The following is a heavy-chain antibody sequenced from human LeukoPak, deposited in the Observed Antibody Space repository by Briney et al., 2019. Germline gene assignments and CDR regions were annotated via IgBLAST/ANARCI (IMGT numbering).Heavy chain of an antibody. CDR2: IYYRGNT. Sequence: SETLSLTCTVSGGSIRCYYWSWIREPPGKGLECIGYIYYRGNTNYNPSLKSRVTISVDTSKNQFSLKLSSVTAADTAVYYCARDSPPQYNSSSAGFDYWGQGTLVTVSS. CDR1: GGSIRCYY. V-gene: IGHV4-59*01. J-gene: IGHJ4*02. CDR3: ARDSPPQYNSSSAGFDY. D-gene: IGHD6-6*01.